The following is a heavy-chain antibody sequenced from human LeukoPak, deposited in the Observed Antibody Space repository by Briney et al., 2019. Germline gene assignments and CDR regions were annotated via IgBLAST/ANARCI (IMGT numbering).Heavy chain of an antibody. D-gene: IGHD2-21*01. CDR3: ATGFSQTGTVGWGDYYFDY. J-gene: IGHJ4*02. CDR2: FDPEDGET. V-gene: IGHV1-24*01. Sequence: ASVKVSCKVSGYTLTELSMHWVRQAPGKELEWMGGFDPEDGETIYAQKFQGRVTMTEDTSTDTAYMELSSLRSEDTAVYYCATGFSQTGTVGWGDYYFDYWGQGTLVTVSS. CDR1: GYTLTELS.